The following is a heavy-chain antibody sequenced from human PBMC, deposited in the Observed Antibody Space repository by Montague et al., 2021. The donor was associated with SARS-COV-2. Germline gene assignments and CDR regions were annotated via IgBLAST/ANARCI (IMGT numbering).Heavy chain of an antibody. D-gene: IGHD5-12*01. CDR2: IDPSDSYT. CDR3: ARRGRPYSGYTTGYFDY. J-gene: IGHJ4*02. V-gene: IGHV5-10-1*01. CDR1: GYIFISHW. Sequence: SVEEVKTPGESLRISCKVSGYIFISHWITWVRQMPGKGLEWMGRIDPSDSYTNYSPSFQGHVSISVDKSISTAYLQWSSLKASDTAMYYCARRGRPYSGYTTGYFDYWGKGTLVTVSS.